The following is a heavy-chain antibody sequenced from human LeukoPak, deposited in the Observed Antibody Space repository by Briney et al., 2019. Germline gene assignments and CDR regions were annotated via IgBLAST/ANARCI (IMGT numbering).Heavy chain of an antibody. Sequence: ASVKVSCKVSGHTLTELSIHWVRQAPGKGLEWMGGFDPEDGEIIYAQKFQGRVTITRNTSISTAYMEVSSLRSEDTAVYYCARAIRYFDWLEDYYYMDVWGKGTTVTVSS. CDR3: ARAIRYFDWLEDYYYMDV. CDR2: FDPEDGEI. V-gene: IGHV1-24*01. J-gene: IGHJ6*03. D-gene: IGHD3-9*01. CDR1: GHTLTELS.